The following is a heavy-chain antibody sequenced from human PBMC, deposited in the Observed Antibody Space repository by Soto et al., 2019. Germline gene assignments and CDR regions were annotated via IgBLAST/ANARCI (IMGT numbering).Heavy chain of an antibody. V-gene: IGHV3-30*18. CDR3: AKAVHCSGGSCYYYYYYYGMDV. D-gene: IGHD2-15*01. CDR2: ISYDGSNK. CDR1: GFTFSSYG. Sequence: GGSLRLSCAASGFTFSSYGMHWVRQAPGKGLEWVAVISYDGSNKYYADSVKGRFTISRDNSKNTLYLQMNSLRAEDTAVYYCAKAVHCSGGSCYYYYYYYGMDVWGQGTTVTVSS. J-gene: IGHJ6*02.